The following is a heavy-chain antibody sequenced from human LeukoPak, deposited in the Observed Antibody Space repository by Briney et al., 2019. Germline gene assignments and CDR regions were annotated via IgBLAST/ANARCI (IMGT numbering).Heavy chain of an antibody. CDR3: ARGRYNPTYFDY. Sequence: GGSLRLSCAASRFTFSSNTMNWVRQAPGRGLEWVSSISSTSSSIYYADSVKGRFTISRDNAKNSLYLQMNSLRAEDTAVYYCARGRYNPTYFDYWGQGTLVTVSS. D-gene: IGHD1-1*01. CDR2: ISSTSSSI. CDR1: RFTFSSNT. V-gene: IGHV3-48*04. J-gene: IGHJ4*02.